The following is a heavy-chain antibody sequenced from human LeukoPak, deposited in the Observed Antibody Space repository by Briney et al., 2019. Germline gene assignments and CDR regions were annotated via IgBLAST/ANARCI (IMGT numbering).Heavy chain of an antibody. CDR3: ARSDWFLLH. J-gene: IGHJ1*01. CDR1: GFTFRGYA. D-gene: IGHD3-9*01. Sequence: GGSLRLSCAASGFTFRGYAMSWVRQAPGKGLEWVSAISGSGVSTYYADYVKGRFTISRDNSKNTLYLHMSSLRPDDTAVYFCARSDWFLLHWGQGTLVTVSS. V-gene: IGHV3-23*01. CDR2: ISGSGVST.